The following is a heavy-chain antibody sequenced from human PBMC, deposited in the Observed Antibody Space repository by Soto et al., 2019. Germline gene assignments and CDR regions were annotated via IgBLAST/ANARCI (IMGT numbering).Heavy chain of an antibody. CDR3: ARENEYYYDSRPVGTINYFDY. J-gene: IGHJ4*02. V-gene: IGHV3-53*04. D-gene: IGHD3-22*01. CDR2: IYSGGST. Sequence: GGSLRLSCAASGFTVSSNYMSWVRQAPGKGLEWVSVIYSGGSTYYADSVKGRFTISRHNSKNTLYLQMNSLRAEDTAVYYCARENEYYYDSRPVGTINYFDYWGQGTLVTVSS. CDR1: GFTVSSNY.